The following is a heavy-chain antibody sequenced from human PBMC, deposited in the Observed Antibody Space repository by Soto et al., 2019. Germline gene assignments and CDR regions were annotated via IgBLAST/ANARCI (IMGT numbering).Heavy chain of an antibody. CDR1: GYTFTGYY. V-gene: IGHV1-2*04. CDR2: INPNSGGT. Sequence: ASVKVSCKASGYTFTGYYMHCVRQAPGQGLEWMGWINPNSGGTNYAQKFQGWVTMTRDTSISTAYMELSRLRSDDTAVYYCARTLIAAAGTNYYYYYGMDVWGQGTTVTVSS. CDR3: ARTLIAAAGTNYYYYYGMDV. J-gene: IGHJ6*02. D-gene: IGHD6-13*01.